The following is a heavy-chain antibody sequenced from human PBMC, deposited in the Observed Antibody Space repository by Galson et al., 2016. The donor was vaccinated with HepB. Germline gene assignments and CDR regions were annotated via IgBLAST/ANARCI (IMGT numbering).Heavy chain of an antibody. CDR3: ARGRIPYGMDV. V-gene: IGHV3-64*02. CDR2: ISADGGST. Sequence: SLRLSCAASGFSFSNYAMHWVRQAPGRGLEYVSAISADGGSTYHADSVKGRFTFSRDNSKNTLYLQMGSLRTEDMAVYYCARGRIPYGMDVWGQGTTVTVSS. D-gene: IGHD2-15*01. CDR1: GFSFSNYA. J-gene: IGHJ6*02.